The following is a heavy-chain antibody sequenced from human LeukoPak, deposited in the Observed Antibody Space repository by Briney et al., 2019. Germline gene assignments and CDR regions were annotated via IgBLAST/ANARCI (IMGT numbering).Heavy chain of an antibody. CDR3: AKDTCSSTSCYDEAFDY. Sequence: PGGSLRLSCAASGFSFSSYGMHWVRQAPGKGLEWVAFIRYDGSNKYYADSVKGRFTISRDNSKNTLYLQMNSLRAEDTAVYYCAKDTCSSTSCYDEAFDYWGQGTLVTVSS. D-gene: IGHD2-2*01. CDR1: GFSFSSYG. J-gene: IGHJ4*02. V-gene: IGHV3-30*02. CDR2: IRYDGSNK.